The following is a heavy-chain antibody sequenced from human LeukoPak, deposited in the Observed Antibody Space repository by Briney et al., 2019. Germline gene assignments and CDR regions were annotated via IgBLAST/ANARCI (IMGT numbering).Heavy chain of an antibody. Sequence: PSETLSLTCTVSGYSISSGYYWGWIRQPPGKGLEWIGSIYHSGSTYYNPSLKSRVTISVDTSKNQFSLKLSSVTAADTAVYYCARDHSIGGSSVDAFDIWGQGTMVTVSS. V-gene: IGHV4-38-2*02. CDR1: GYSISSGYY. D-gene: IGHD3-22*01. J-gene: IGHJ3*02. CDR3: ARDHSIGGSSVDAFDI. CDR2: IYHSGST.